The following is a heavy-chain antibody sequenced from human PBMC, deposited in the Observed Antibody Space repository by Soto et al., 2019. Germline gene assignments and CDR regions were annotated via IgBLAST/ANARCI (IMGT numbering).Heavy chain of an antibody. CDR3: ARGPREYSGYDYALGY. Sequence: QVQLVESGGGVVQPGRSLRLSCAASGFTFSDYYMSWIRQAPGKGLEWVSYISSSGSTIYYADSVKGRFTISRDNAKNSLYLQMNSLRAEDTAVYYCARGPREYSGYDYALGYWGQGTLVTVSS. CDR2: ISSSGSTI. J-gene: IGHJ4*02. V-gene: IGHV3-11*01. CDR1: GFTFSDYY. D-gene: IGHD5-12*01.